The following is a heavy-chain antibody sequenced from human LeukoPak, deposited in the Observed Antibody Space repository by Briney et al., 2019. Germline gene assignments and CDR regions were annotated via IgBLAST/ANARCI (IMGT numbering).Heavy chain of an antibody. J-gene: IGHJ4*02. V-gene: IGHV4-59*08. CDR2: IHYTGST. D-gene: IGHD1-1*01. CDR1: GGSISSYY. Sequence: PSETLSLTCTVSGGSISSYYWSWIRQPPGKGLEWIGYIHYTGSTKYIPSLKSRVTMSVDTSKNQFSLNVSSVTAADTAIYYCARHGRTATSPIWDWGQGTLVTVSS. CDR3: ARHGRTATSPIWD.